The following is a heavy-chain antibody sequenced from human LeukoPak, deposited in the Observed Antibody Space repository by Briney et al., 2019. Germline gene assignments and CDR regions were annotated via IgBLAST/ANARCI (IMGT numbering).Heavy chain of an antibody. J-gene: IGHJ4*02. CDR3: AKDEYSSSPRHDYGDYGFGYYFDY. CDR1: GFTFSSYA. CDR2: ISCSGDST. Sequence: PGGSLSLSCAASGFTFSSYAMTWFRQAPGKGLEWFSAISCSGDSTNYADSVKGRFTISRDNSKNTLYLQMNSLRAEDTAVYYCAKDEYSSSPRHDYGDYGFGYYFDYWGQGTLVTVSS. V-gene: IGHV3-23*01. D-gene: IGHD4-17*01.